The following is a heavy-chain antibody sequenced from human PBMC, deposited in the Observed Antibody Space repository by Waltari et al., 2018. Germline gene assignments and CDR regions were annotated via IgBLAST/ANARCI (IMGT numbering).Heavy chain of an antibody. D-gene: IGHD3-22*01. Sequence: QVQLQESGPGLVKPSETLSLTCAVSGYSISSGYYWGWIRQPPGKGLEWIGSIYHSGSTYYNPSLKSRVTISVDTSKNQFSLKLSSVTAADTAVYYCARHGYYDSVPRYLNWFDPWGQGTLVTVSS. V-gene: IGHV4-38-2*01. CDR3: ARHGYYDSVPRYLNWFDP. CDR2: IYHSGST. J-gene: IGHJ5*02. CDR1: GYSISSGYY.